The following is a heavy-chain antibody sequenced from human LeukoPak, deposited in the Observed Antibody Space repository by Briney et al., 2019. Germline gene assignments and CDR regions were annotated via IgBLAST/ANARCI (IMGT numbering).Heavy chain of an antibody. Sequence: SETLSITCTVSGGSISSGGYYWSWIRQHPGKGLEWIGYIYYSGSTYYNPSLKSRVTISVDTSKNQFSLKLSSVTAADTAVYYCARAGDIVVARGAFDIWGQGTMVTVSS. CDR3: ARAGDIVVARGAFDI. CDR1: GGSISSGGYY. D-gene: IGHD2-15*01. V-gene: IGHV4-31*03. J-gene: IGHJ3*02. CDR2: IYYSGST.